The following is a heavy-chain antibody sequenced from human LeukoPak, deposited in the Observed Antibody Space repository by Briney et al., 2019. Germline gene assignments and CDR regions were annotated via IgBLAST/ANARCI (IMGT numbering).Heavy chain of an antibody. Sequence: PSETLSLTCTVSGVSVSSGSYYWSWIRQPPGKGLEWIGYIYYSGSTNYNPSLKSRVTISVDTSKNQFSLKLSSVTAADTAVYYCARLYSGSFDYWGQGTLVTVSS. CDR3: ARLYSGSFDY. V-gene: IGHV4-61*01. J-gene: IGHJ4*02. CDR1: GVSVSSGSYY. D-gene: IGHD1-26*01. CDR2: IYYSGST.